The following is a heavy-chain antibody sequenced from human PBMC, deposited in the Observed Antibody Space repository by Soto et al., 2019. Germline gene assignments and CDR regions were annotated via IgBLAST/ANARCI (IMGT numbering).Heavy chain of an antibody. CDR3: AKDRFGIVGPVDY. D-gene: IGHD1-26*01. CDR2: ISGSGDKT. V-gene: IGHV3-23*01. Sequence: GGSLRLSCAASGLIFSDYAMSWVRQAPGKGLECVACISGSGDKTFYADSVKGRFTISRDNSKNTVSLHMNSLRVDDTAVYFWAKDRFGIVGPVDYWGTGTRVTVAS. CDR1: GLIFSDYA. J-gene: IGHJ4*02.